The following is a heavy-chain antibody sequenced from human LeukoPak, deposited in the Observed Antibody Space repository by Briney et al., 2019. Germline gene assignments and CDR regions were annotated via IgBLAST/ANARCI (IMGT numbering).Heavy chain of an antibody. D-gene: IGHD6-19*01. V-gene: IGHV3-43*01. CDR3: AKPGGRGSCSVYYFDY. Sequence: PGGSLRLSCAASGFTFDDYTMHWVRQAPGRGLQWVSLISWDGGSTYYADSLKGRFTISRDNSKNSLVLQMNSLRTEDTALYYCAKPGGRGSCSVYYFDYWGQGTLVTVSS. CDR2: ISWDGGST. J-gene: IGHJ4*02. CDR1: GFTFDDYT.